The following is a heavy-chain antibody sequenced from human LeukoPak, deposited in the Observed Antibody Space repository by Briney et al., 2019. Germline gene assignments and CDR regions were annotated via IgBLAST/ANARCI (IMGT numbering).Heavy chain of an antibody. CDR2: ISGSGGNT. CDR1: GFTFSSYA. CDR3: AKYSRNGNNYGLDY. D-gene: IGHD5-18*01. V-gene: IGHV3-23*01. Sequence: GGSLRLSCAASGFTFSSYAMSWVRQAPGKGPEWASGISGSGGNTYYADSVKGRFTMSRDNSKNTLYLQMNSLTVEDTAAYYCAKYSRNGNNYGLDYWGQGTLVTVSS. J-gene: IGHJ4*02.